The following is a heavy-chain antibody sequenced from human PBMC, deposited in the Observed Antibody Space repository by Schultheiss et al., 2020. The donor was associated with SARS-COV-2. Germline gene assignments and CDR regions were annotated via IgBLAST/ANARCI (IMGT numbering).Heavy chain of an antibody. CDR2: ISSSSSYI. CDR3: ARRAGYCSSTSCRGPFDY. D-gene: IGHD2-2*01. Sequence: GESLKISCAASGFTFSSYSMNWVRQAPGKGLEWVSSISSSSSYIYYADSVKGRFTISRDNAKNSLYLQMSSLRAEDTAVYYCARRAGYCSSTSCRGPFDYWGQGTLVTVSS. J-gene: IGHJ4*02. V-gene: IGHV3-21*04. CDR1: GFTFSSYS.